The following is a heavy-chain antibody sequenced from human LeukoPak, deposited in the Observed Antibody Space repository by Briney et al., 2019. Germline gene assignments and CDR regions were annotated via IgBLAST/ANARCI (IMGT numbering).Heavy chain of an antibody. Sequence: NPSETLSLTCTVSGGSISSYYWTWIRQTPGKGLEWIGYIYSSGSTNYNPSLKSRITMSVDTSKNQVSLKLSSVTAADTAVYYCARELGYGYDYWGQGTLVTVSS. J-gene: IGHJ4*02. D-gene: IGHD5-18*01. CDR2: IYSSGST. V-gene: IGHV4-59*01. CDR1: GGSISSYY. CDR3: ARELGYGYDY.